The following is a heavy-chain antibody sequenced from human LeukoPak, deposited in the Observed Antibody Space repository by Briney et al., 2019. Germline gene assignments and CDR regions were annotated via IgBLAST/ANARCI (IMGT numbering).Heavy chain of an antibody. Sequence: PGGSLRLSCVASGVSISGQWMNWVRQAPGQGLEWVANIKHDGSEEYYVDSVKGRFTISRDDGRNSVSLQMNSVRAEDTAVYYCARDLAGDHYFASWGQGTLVTVSS. D-gene: IGHD3-16*01. CDR1: GVSISGQW. CDR3: ARDLAGDHYFAS. CDR2: IKHDGSEE. V-gene: IGHV3-7*01. J-gene: IGHJ4*02.